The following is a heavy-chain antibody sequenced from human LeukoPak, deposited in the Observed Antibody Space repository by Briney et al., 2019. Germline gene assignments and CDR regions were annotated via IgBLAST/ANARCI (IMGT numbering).Heavy chain of an antibody. Sequence: PSETLSLTCAVYGGSFNGYYWSWIRQPPGKGLEWIGEINHSGSTNYSPSLKSRVTLSVDTSKNQFSLRLSSVTAADAAVYYCARSQARLGWFDPWGQGTLVTVSS. CDR3: ARSQARLGWFDP. CDR2: INHSGST. V-gene: IGHV4-34*01. J-gene: IGHJ5*02. CDR1: GGSFNGYY. D-gene: IGHD6-19*01.